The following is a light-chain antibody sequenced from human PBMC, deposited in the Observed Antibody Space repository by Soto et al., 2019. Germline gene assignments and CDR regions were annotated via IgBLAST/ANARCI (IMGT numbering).Light chain of an antibody. CDR1: QSVSSSY. CDR3: QQYGSSPLT. Sequence: EIVLTQSPGTLSLSPGERATLSCRASQSVSSSYLAWYQQKPGQAPRLLIYGAASRATGIPDRFSGSGSGTDFTLTISRLEPEDFAVYYCQQYGSSPLTFGGGTRLEI. V-gene: IGKV3-20*01. J-gene: IGKJ5*01. CDR2: GAA.